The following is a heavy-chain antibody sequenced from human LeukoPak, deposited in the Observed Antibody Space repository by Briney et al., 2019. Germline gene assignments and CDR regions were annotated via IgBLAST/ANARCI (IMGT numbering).Heavy chain of an antibody. CDR2: IKEDGSEK. D-gene: IGHD6-19*01. CDR1: GFSFSTYW. V-gene: IGHV3-7*05. J-gene: IGHJ4*02. Sequence: GGSLRLSCGASGFSFSTYWMSWVRQAPGKGLEWVANIKEDGSEKRYADSVKGRFTISRDNAKNSLYLEMNSLRAEDTAVYYCAKYSGGWSFEYWGQGTLVTVSS. CDR3: AKYSGGWSFEY.